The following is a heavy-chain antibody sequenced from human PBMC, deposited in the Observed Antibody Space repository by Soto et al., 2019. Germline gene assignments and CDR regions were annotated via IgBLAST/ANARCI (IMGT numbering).Heavy chain of an antibody. CDR1: GGSFSGYS. V-gene: IGHV4-34*01. CDR3: ARGGLGYCSSTSCYSQLVGRSYNWFDP. J-gene: IGHJ5*02. CDR2: INYTGTT. Sequence: SETLSLTCAVNGGSFSGYSWTWIRQAPGKGLDWIGEINYTGTTNYSPSLKSRVTLSVDTSKNQFSLELRSVGAADTAVYYCARGGLGYCSSTSCYSQLVGRSYNWFDPWGQGTLVTVSS. D-gene: IGHD2-2*01.